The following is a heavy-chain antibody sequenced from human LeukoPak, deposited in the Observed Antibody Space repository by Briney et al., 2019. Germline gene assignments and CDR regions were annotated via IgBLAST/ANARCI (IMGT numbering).Heavy chain of an antibody. Sequence: SQTLSLTCAISGDSVSSNSAAWNWIRQSPSRGLEWLGRTYYRSKWYNDYAVSVKSRITIDPDTSKNQFSLQLNSVTPEDTAVYYCARGPDPARGSGPYYYGMDVWGQGTTVTVSS. J-gene: IGHJ6*02. CDR2: TYYRSKWYN. D-gene: IGHD3-16*01. CDR3: ARGPDPARGSGPYYYGMDV. V-gene: IGHV6-1*01. CDR1: GDSVSSNSAA.